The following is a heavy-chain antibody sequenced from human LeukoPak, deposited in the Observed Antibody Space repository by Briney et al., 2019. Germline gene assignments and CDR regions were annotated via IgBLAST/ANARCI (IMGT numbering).Heavy chain of an antibody. CDR2: ISVYNGNT. CDR1: GYTFTSYG. V-gene: IGHV1-18*01. Sequence: ASVKVSCKASGYTFTSYGISGVRQAPGQGLEWMGGISVYNGNTNYAQKLQGRVTMTTDSSTSTAYMELRSLRSDDTAVYYCARSEVVVAATVDYWGQGTLVTVSS. CDR3: ARSEVVVAATVDY. J-gene: IGHJ4*02. D-gene: IGHD2-15*01.